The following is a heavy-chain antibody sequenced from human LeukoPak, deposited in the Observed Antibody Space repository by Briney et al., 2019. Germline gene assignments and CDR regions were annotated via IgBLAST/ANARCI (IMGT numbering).Heavy chain of an antibody. CDR2: INHSGST. V-gene: IGHV4-34*01. Sequence: PSETLSLTCAVSGGSISSGGYSWSWIRQPPGKGLEWIGEINHSGSTNYNPSLKSRVTISVDTSKNQFSLKLSSVTAADTAVYYCARGKQWLIYYFDYWGQGTLVTVSS. D-gene: IGHD6-19*01. J-gene: IGHJ4*02. CDR1: GGSISSGGYS. CDR3: ARGKQWLIYYFDY.